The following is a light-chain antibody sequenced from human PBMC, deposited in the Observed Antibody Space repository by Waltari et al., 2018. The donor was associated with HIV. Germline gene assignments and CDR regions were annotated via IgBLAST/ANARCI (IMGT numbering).Light chain of an antibody. CDR1: QSVSSY. V-gene: IGKV3-11*01. Sequence: VTLSLSPGERATLSCRASQSVSSYLAWYQQKPGQAPRLLIYDASNRATGIPARFSGSGSGTDFTLTISSLEPEDVAVYYCQQRSNWPPWTFGQGTKVEIK. J-gene: IGKJ1*01. CDR3: QQRSNWPPWT. CDR2: DAS.